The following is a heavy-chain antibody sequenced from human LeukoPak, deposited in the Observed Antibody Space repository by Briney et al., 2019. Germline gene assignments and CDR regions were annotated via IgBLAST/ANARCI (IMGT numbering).Heavy chain of an antibody. D-gene: IGHD4-23*01. CDR2: IHYSGST. J-gene: IGHJ4*02. V-gene: IGHV4-61*08. CDR1: AGSVSSGGYY. Sequence: SETLSFTCTVSAGSVSSGGYYCSWLRQPPGKGLEWIGYIHYSGSTNYNPSLKSRVTISVDTSKNQFSLKLISVTAADTAVYYCARQNTLVAHFDYWGQGTLVTVSS. CDR3: ARQNTLVAHFDY.